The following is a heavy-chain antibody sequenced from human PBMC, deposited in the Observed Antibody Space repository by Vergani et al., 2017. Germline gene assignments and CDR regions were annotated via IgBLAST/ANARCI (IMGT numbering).Heavy chain of an antibody. V-gene: IGHV4-34*01. J-gene: IGHJ6*03. CDR3: ARVNTETNGHLYYYYYMDV. Sequence: QVQLQQWGGGLLKPSETLSLTCVVNGGSFTSYHWTWIRQSPGEGLEWVGDIDHTGRPDYNPSLKSRLTMSGEKSRNQFSQTHNSVTATDTAIYFCARVNTETNGHLYYYYYMDVWGQGTAVTVS. CDR1: GGSFTSYH. CDR2: IDHTGRP. D-gene: IGHD4-11*01.